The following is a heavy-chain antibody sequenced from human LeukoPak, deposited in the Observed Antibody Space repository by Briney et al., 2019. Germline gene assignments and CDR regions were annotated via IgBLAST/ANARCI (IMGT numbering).Heavy chain of an antibody. CDR2: ISGSDAGT. V-gene: IGHV3-23*01. CDR3: ARGIRGYRFGLVFDY. CDR1: GFTFNNYA. J-gene: IGHJ4*02. Sequence: GGSLRLSCAASGFTFNNYAMSWVRQAPGKGLEWVSAISGSDAGTYYADSVKGRFTISRDNSKNTLYLQMNSLRAEDAAVYYCARGIRGYRFGLVFDYWGQGTLVTVSS. D-gene: IGHD5-18*01.